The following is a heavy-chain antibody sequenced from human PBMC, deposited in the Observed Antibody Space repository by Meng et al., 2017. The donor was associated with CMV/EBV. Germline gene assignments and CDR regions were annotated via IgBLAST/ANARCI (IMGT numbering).Heavy chain of an antibody. CDR1: GGSISSSSYY. CDR3: ARVGGYSYGTIDY. Sequence: GSLRLSCTVSGGSISSSSYYWGWIRQPPGKGLEWIGSIYYSGSTYYNPSLKSRVTISVDTSKNQFSLKLSSVTAADTAVYYCARVGGYSYGTIDYWGQGTLVTVSS. CDR2: IYYSGST. J-gene: IGHJ4*02. D-gene: IGHD5-18*01. V-gene: IGHV4-39*07.